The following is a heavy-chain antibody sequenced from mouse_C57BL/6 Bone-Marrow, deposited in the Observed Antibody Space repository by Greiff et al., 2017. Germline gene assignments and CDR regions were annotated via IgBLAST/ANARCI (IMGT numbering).Heavy chain of an antibody. J-gene: IGHJ2*01. CDR3: ASYDYDGY. V-gene: IGHV5-6*01. CDR2: ISSGGSYT. CDR1: GFTFSSYG. Sequence: EVQLQESGGDLVKPGGSLKLSCAASGFTFSSYGMSWVRQTPAKRLEWVATISSGGSYTYYPNSVKGRFTFSRDNTKNTLYLQMSSLKSEDTDVYYCASYDYDGYWGQGTTLTVSS. D-gene: IGHD2-4*01.